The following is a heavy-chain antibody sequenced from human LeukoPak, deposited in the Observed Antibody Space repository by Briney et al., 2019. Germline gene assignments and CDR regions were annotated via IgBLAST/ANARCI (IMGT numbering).Heavy chain of an antibody. CDR2: ISYDGSNK. Sequence: PGGSLRLSCAASGFTFSSYGIHWVRQAPGKGLEWVSVISYDGSNKYYADSVKGRFTIPRDDSKNTLYLYMNNLRTEDTALYYCAKDQDYGYSYFDYWGQGALVTVSS. CDR1: GFTFSSYG. D-gene: IGHD4-17*01. V-gene: IGHV3-30*18. J-gene: IGHJ4*02. CDR3: AKDQDYGYSYFDY.